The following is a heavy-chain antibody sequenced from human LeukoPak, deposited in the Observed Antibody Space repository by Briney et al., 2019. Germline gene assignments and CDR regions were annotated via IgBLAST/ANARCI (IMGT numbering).Heavy chain of an antibody. CDR1: GYTFTSYG. V-gene: IGHV1-18*01. J-gene: IGHJ5*02. D-gene: IGHD2-15*01. Sequence: ASVKVSCKASGYTFTSYGISWVRQAPGQGLEWMGWISAYNGNTNYAQKLQGRVTMTTDTSTNTAYMELRSLRSDDTAVYYCAREICSGGSCYSHWFDPWGQVTLVTVSS. CDR3: AREICSGGSCYSHWFDP. CDR2: ISAYNGNT.